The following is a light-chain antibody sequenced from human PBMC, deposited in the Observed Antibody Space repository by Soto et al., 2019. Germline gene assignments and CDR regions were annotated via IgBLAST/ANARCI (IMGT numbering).Light chain of an antibody. V-gene: IGKV3-11*01. CDR3: QQRSTWPT. CDR2: DAC. Sequence: EILLTPSPATLSLSPGERATLSCRASQSVSSYLAWYQQKPDLAPRLLIYDACNRATGIPARLSGSGSGPDLTLPSSRLEHEGLAVYYCQQRSTWPTCGGGTKVEIK. J-gene: IGKJ4*01. CDR1: QSVSSY.